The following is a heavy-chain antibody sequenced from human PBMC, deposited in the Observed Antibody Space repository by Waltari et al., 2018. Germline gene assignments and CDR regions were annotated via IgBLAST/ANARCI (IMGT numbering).Heavy chain of an antibody. CDR1: GFTFSSYA. Sequence: AASGFTFSSYAMSWVRQAPGKGLAWVAAISGSGGSTYYADSVKGVFTISRDNSKKTLYVQMNSRRAEDTAVYYCAKESPRCGGYCYSDYWGQGTLVTVSS. CDR3: AKESPRCGGYCYSDY. CDR2: ISGSGGST. V-gene: IGHV3-23*01. D-gene: IGHD2-21*01. J-gene: IGHJ4*02.